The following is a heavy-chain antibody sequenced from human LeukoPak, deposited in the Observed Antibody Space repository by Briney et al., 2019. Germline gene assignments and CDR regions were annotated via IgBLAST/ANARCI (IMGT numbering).Heavy chain of an antibody. CDR2: IGSKVYGGTT. V-gene: IGHV3-71*01. J-gene: IGHJ3*02. CDR3: ARPGYTAGYDI. D-gene: IGHD3-9*01. CDR1: GFTFSSYS. Sequence: GGSLRLSCAASGFTFSSYSMNWVRQAPGKGLEWVGFIGSKVYGGTTEYAASVKGRFTISRDDSKTIAYLQMNSLRAEDTAVYYCARPGYTAGYDIWGQGTLVTVSS.